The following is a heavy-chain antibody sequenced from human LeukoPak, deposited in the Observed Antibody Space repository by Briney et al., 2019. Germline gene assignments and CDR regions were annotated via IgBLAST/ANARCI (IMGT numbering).Heavy chain of an antibody. J-gene: IGHJ5*02. Sequence: GGSLRLSCAASGFTFSSYGMSWVRQAPGKGLEWVAFIRYDGNDKFYAETVKGRFTISRDTSRNTLYLQMNRLRPEDTAVYYCAKGLMRDRWFGESWGQGTLVTVSS. CDR3: AKGLMRDRWFGES. V-gene: IGHV3-30*02. CDR1: GFTFSSYG. D-gene: IGHD3-10*01. CDR2: IRYDGNDK.